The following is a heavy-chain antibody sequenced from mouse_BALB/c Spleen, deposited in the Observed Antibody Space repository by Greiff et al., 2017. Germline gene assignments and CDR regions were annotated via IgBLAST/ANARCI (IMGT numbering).Heavy chain of an antibody. CDR3: TRERDYYGSDYWYFDV. CDR1: GYTFTSYW. J-gene: IGHJ1*01. V-gene: IGHV1-5*01. CDR2: IYPGNSDT. D-gene: IGHD1-1*01. Sequence: VQLQQSGTVLARPGASVKMSCKASGYTFTSYWMHWVKQRPGQGLEWIGAIYPGNSDTSYNQKFKGKAKLTAVTSTSTAYMELSSLTSEDSAVYYCTRERDYYGSDYWYFDVWGAGTTVTVSS.